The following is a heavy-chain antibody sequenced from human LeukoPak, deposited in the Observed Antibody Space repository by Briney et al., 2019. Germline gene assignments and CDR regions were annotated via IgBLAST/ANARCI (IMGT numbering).Heavy chain of an antibody. CDR3: ASSPRTTSIVY. J-gene: IGHJ4*02. CDR2: IKQDGTEK. D-gene: IGHD1-1*01. CDR1: GFTFSSYW. V-gene: IGHV3-7*01. Sequence: GGSLRLSCAASGFTFSSYWMSWVRQAPGKGLEWVANIKQDGTEKYYVDSVKGRFTISRDNAKKSLYMQMNSLRAEDTAVYYCASSPRTTSIVYWGQGTLVTVSS.